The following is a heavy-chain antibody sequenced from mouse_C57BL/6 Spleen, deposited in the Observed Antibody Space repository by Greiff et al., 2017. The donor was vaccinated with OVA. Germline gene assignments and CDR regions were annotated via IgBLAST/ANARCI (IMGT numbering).Heavy chain of an antibody. CDR2: INPSSGYT. CDR3: ARPSEANYSNYCYFDY. CDR1: GYTFTSYT. V-gene: IGHV1-4*01. D-gene: IGHD2-5*01. J-gene: IGHJ2*01. Sequence: VQLQQSGAELARPGASVKMSCKASGYTFTSYTMHWVKQRPGQGLEWIGYINPSSGYTKYNQKFKDKATLTADKSSSTAYMQLSSLTSEDSAVYYCARPSEANYSNYCYFDYWGQGTTLTVSS.